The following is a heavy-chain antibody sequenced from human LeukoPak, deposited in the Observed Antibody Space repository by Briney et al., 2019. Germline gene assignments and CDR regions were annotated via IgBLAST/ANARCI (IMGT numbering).Heavy chain of an antibody. D-gene: IGHD6-6*01. Sequence: KPSETLSLTCAVYGGSFSGYYWSWMRQPPGKGLEWIGEINHSGSTNYNPSLKSRVTISVDTSKNQFSLKLSSVTGADTAVYYWPRGQYSSSPPGYWGQGTLVTVSS. V-gene: IGHV4-34*01. CDR2: INHSGST. CDR1: GGSFSGYY. J-gene: IGHJ4*02. CDR3: PRGQYSSSPPGY.